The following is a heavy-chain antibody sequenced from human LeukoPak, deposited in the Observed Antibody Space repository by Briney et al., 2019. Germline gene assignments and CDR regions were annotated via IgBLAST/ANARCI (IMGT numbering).Heavy chain of an antibody. CDR1: GFTFSSYA. Sequence: GGSLRLSCAASGFTFSSYAMYWVRQAPGKGLEWVSGIFGSGGSTHYADSVKGRFTISRDNSKNTVYLQMNSLRAEDTAVYHCAKTTTGYSSGRFPGWPVDYWGQGTLVTVSS. CDR3: AKTTTGYSSGRFPGWPVDY. V-gene: IGHV3-23*01. J-gene: IGHJ4*02. D-gene: IGHD6-19*01. CDR2: IFGSGGST.